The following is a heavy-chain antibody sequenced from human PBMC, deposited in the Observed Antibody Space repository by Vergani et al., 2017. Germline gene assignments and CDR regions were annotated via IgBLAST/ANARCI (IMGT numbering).Heavy chain of an antibody. J-gene: IGHJ6*03. Sequence: EEQLLESGGDLVQPGGSLRLSCAASGFTSIMHAMSWVRQAPGKGVEWVSTLSASDRRTHYADSVKGRFTISRDKAKNTLLLYMNSLRPEGTAVYYCARDIRGYSFGYSQNNYDIDVWRKATTVTVTS. D-gene: IGHD5-18*01. CDR3: ARDIRGYSFGYSQNNYDIDV. CDR1: GFTSIMHA. V-gene: IGHV3-23*01. CDR2: LSASDRRT.